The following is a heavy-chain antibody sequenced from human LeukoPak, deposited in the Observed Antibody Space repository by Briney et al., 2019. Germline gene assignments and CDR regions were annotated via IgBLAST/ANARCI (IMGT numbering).Heavy chain of an antibody. J-gene: IGHJ4*02. V-gene: IGHV4-59*12. Sequence: PSETLSLTCTVSGGSISSYYWSWIRQPPGKGLEWIGYIYYSGSTNYNPSLKSRVTISVDTSKNQFSLKLSSVTAADTAVYYCARGLKIDYWGQGTLVTVSS. CDR3: ARGLKIDY. CDR1: GGSISSYY. CDR2: IYYSGST.